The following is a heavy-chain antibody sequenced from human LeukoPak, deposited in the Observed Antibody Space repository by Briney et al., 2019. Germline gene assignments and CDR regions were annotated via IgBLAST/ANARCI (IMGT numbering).Heavy chain of an antibody. CDR1: GFTFRNSW. Sequence: PGGSLRLSCEASGFTFRNSWMSWVRQTPGKGLEWVANIKEDGSEKYYVDSVKGRFTISRDNAQNSLYLQMNSLRVEDTAVYYCAKADSITMIVVVGGLDAFDIWGQGTMVTVSS. V-gene: IGHV3-7*03. D-gene: IGHD3-22*01. CDR3: AKADSITMIVVVGGLDAFDI. J-gene: IGHJ3*02. CDR2: IKEDGSEK.